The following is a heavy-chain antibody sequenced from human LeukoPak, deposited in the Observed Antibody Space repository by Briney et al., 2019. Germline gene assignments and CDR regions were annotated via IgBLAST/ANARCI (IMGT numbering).Heavy chain of an antibody. Sequence: SETLSLTCTVSGGSISSSSYYWGWIRQPPGKGLEWIGSIYYSGSTYYNPSLKSRVTISVDTSKNQFSLKLSSVTAADTAVYYCASSSSATYYYGSGSYPPFDYWGQGTLVTVSS. CDR1: GGSISSSSYY. J-gene: IGHJ4*02. CDR3: ASSSSATYYYGSGSYPPFDY. D-gene: IGHD3-10*01. CDR2: IYYSGST. V-gene: IGHV4-39*01.